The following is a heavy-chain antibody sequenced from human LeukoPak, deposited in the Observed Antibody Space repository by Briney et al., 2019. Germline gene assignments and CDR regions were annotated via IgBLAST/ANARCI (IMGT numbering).Heavy chain of an antibody. CDR2: IIPIFGTA. CDR1: GGTFSSYA. D-gene: IGHD4-17*01. Sequence: ASVTVSCKASGGTFSSYAISWVRQAPGQGLEWMGGIIPIFGTANYAQKFQGRVTITADESTSTAYMELSSLRSEGTAVYYCARDSYGDYVRNAFDIWGQGTMVTVSS. V-gene: IGHV1-69*01. CDR3: ARDSYGDYVRNAFDI. J-gene: IGHJ3*02.